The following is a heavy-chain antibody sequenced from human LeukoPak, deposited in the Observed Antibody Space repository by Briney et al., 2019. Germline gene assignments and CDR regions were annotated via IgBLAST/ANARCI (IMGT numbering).Heavy chain of an antibody. J-gene: IGHJ4*02. D-gene: IGHD4-23*01. V-gene: IGHV3-23*01. CDR2: ISGSGGST. Sequence: GGSLRLSCAASGFTFSSYAMSWVRQAPGKGLEWVSAISGSGGSTYYADSVKGRFTISRDNSKNTLYLQMNSLRAEDTAVYYCANGVYNLLYGGSYYFDYWGQGTLVTVSS. CDR3: ANGVYNLLYGGSYYFDY. CDR1: GFTFSSYA.